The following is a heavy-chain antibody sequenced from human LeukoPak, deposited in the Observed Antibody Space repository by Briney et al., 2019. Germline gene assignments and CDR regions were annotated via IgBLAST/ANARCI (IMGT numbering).Heavy chain of an antibody. V-gene: IGHV3-23*01. CDR2: ISGSGGSP. J-gene: IGHJ4*02. CDR1: GFTFGNYA. CDR3: ARYCTSTSCAFEY. Sequence: GGSLRLSCAASGFTFGNYAMTWARQAPGEGLEWVSSISGSGGSPIYADSVKGRFTISRDNSKRTLYLQMNSLRAEDTAIYYCARYCTSTSCAFEYWGQGTLVTVSS. D-gene: IGHD2-2*01.